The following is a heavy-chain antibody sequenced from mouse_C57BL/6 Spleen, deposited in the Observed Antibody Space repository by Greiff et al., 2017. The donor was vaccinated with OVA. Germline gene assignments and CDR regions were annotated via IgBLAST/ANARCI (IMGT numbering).Heavy chain of an antibody. CDR2: IYPGSGST. V-gene: IGHV1-55*01. J-gene: IGHJ4*01. CDR3: ARSRNYDYYAMDY. CDR1: GYTFTSYW. D-gene: IGHD2-1*01. Sequence: QVQLKQPGAELVKPGASVKMSCKASGYTFTSYWITWVKQRPGQGLEWIGDIYPGSGSTNYNEKFKSKATLTVDTSSSTAYMQLISLTSEDSAVYYCARSRNYDYYAMDYWGQGTSVTVSS.